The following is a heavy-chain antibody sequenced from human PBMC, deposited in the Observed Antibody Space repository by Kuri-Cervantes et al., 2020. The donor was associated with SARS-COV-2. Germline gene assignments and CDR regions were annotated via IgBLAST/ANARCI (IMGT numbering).Heavy chain of an antibody. CDR2: ISSSSSTI. CDR1: GFTFNNYA. J-gene: IGHJ4*02. D-gene: IGHD5-18*01. Sequence: GGSLRLSCTASGFTFNNYAMRWVRQAPGKGLEWVPYISSSSSTIYYADSVKGRFTISRDNAKNSLYLQMNSLRAEDTAVYYCARDLSSGLWAFDYWGQGTLVTVSS. CDR3: ARDLSSGLWAFDY. V-gene: IGHV3-48*01.